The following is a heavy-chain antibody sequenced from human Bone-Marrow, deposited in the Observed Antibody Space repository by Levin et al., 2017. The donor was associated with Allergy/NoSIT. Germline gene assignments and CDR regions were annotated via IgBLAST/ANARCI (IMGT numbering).Heavy chain of an antibody. CDR3: GSYLVAGGINY. CDR1: GFTFSSYW. V-gene: IGHV3-7*01. D-gene: IGHD6-13*01. CDR2: IKPDGSGT. Sequence: GESLKISCEVSGFTFSSYWMTWVRQAPGKGLEWVANIKPDGSGTYYVDSLKGRFTISRDNAKNSLYLQMNSLTAEDTAVYYCGSYLVAGGINYWGQGTLVTVSS. J-gene: IGHJ4*02.